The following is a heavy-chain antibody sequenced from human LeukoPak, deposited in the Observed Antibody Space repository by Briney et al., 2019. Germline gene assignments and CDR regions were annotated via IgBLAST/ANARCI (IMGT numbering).Heavy chain of an antibody. CDR1: GYSFTSYW. CDR3: AGVLNRYSPAGDYFDY. J-gene: IGHJ4*02. CDR2: IYPGDSDT. Sequence: GESLKISCKGSGYSFTSYWIGWVRQMPGKGLEWMGIIYPGDSDTRYSPSFQGQVTISADKSISTAYLQWSSLKASDTAMYYCAGVLNRYSPAGDYFDYWGQGTLVTVSS. D-gene: IGHD2-15*01. V-gene: IGHV5-51*01.